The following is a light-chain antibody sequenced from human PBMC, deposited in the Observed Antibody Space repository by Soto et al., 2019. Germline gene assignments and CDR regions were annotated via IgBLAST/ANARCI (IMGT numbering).Light chain of an antibody. V-gene: IGKV1-17*01. Sequence: DIQMTQSPSSLSASVGDRVTITCRASQDIRSDLDWFQQKPGKAPKRLMYAASTLESGVPSRFSGSRSGTEFTLTISSLQPEDFATYYCLQHNSYPFTFGPGTKVDIK. CDR3: LQHNSYPFT. CDR2: AAS. J-gene: IGKJ3*01. CDR1: QDIRSD.